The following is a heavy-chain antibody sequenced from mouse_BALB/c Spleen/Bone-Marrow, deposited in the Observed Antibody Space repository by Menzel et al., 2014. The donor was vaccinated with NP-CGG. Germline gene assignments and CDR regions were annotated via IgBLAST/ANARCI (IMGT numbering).Heavy chain of an antibody. CDR1: GYTFTSYW. Sequence: VKLMESGAELVKPGASVKLSCKASGYTFTSYWMHWVKQRPGQGLEWIGVIDPSDSYTNYNQKFKGKATLTVDKSSSTAYMQLSSLTSEDSAVYYCARDPITTVVATDYWGQGTTLTVSS. CDR2: IDPSDSYT. CDR3: ARDPITTVVATDY. J-gene: IGHJ2*01. D-gene: IGHD1-1*01. V-gene: IGHV1-69*02.